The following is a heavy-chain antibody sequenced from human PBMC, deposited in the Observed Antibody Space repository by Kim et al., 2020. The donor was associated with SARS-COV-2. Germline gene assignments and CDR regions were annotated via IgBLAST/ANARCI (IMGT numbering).Heavy chain of an antibody. CDR2: ISYDGSNK. Sequence: GSLRLSCAASGFTFSSYAMHWVRQAPGKGLEWVAVISYDGSNKYYADSVKGRFTISRDNSKNTLYLQMNSLRAEDTAVYYCARDVVVVVPAATVDAFDIWGQGTMVTVSS. CDR3: ARDVVVVVPAATVDAFDI. J-gene: IGHJ3*02. V-gene: IGHV3-30-3*01. D-gene: IGHD2-2*01. CDR1: GFTFSSYA.